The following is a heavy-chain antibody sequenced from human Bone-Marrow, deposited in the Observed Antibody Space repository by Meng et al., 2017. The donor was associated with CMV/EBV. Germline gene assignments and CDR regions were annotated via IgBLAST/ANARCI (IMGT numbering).Heavy chain of an antibody. CDR1: AFTFSTYS. CDR3: ASSRSGSYYGMDV. D-gene: IGHD1-26*01. J-gene: IGHJ6*04. V-gene: IGHV3-48*04. CDR2: ISSSSSTI. Sequence: GGSLRLSCAASAFTFSTYSMNWVRQAPGKGLEWVSYISSSSSTIYYADSVKGRFTISRDNAKNSLYLQMNSLRAEDTAVYYCASSRSGSYYGMDVWGKGTTVTVSS.